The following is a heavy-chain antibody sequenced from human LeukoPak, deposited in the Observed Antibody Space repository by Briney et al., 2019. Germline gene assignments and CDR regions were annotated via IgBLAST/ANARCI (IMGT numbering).Heavy chain of an antibody. CDR1: GGSISSYY. Sequence: SETLSLTCTVSGGSISSYYWSWLRQPPGKGLEWIGYIYYSGSTNYNPSPKSRVTISVDTSKNQFSLKLSSVTAADTAVYYCARESSYSSGRTFDYWGQGTLVTVSS. J-gene: IGHJ4*02. CDR2: IYYSGST. V-gene: IGHV4-59*01. D-gene: IGHD6-19*01. CDR3: ARESSYSSGRTFDY.